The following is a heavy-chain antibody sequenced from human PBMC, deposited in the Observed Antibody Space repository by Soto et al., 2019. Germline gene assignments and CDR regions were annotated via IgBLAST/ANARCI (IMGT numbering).Heavy chain of an antibody. Sequence: EVQLVESGGGLVQPGESLRLSCAASGFTFDYYWMHWVRQAPGKGLVWVSRVHSDGTTTTYADSVKGRFTISRDNARNTVSLQMSSLRAEDXXXXYXAXGDXGGFDLWGHGTVVTVSS. V-gene: IGHV3-74*01. CDR2: VHSDGTTT. CDR1: GFTFDYYW. CDR3: AXGDXGGFDL. J-gene: IGHJ3*01. D-gene: IGHD3-16*01.